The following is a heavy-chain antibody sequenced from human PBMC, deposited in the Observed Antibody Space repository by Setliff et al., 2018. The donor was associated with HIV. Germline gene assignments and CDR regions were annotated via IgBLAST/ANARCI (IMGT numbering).Heavy chain of an antibody. CDR2: IKQDGSEK. Sequence: PGGSLRLSCAASGFTFSTYWMSWVRQAPGKGLEWVANIKQDGSEKNYMDSVKGRFTISRDNAKNSLYLQMNSLRVEDTAVYYCATDCAVVGGTGSLDSWGQGTLVTVPQ. CDR1: GFTFSTYW. CDR3: ATDCAVVGGTGSLDS. D-gene: IGHD1-26*01. J-gene: IGHJ4*02. V-gene: IGHV3-7*05.